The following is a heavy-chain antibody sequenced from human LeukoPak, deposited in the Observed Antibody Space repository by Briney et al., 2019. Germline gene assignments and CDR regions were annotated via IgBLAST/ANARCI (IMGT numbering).Heavy chain of an antibody. Sequence: ASVKVSCKASGYTFTSYYMHWVRQAPGQGLEWMGIINPSGGSTSYAQKFQGRVTMTRDTSTSTVYMELSSLRSEDTAVYYCARGDHGLLSPKNYYYYYYMDVWGKGTTVTVSS. CDR1: GYTFTSYY. D-gene: IGHD2-15*01. J-gene: IGHJ6*03. CDR3: ARGDHGLLSPKNYYYYYYMDV. CDR2: INPSGGST. V-gene: IGHV1-46*01.